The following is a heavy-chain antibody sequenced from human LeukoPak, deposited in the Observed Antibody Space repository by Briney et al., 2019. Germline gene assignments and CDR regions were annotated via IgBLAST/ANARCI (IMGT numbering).Heavy chain of an antibody. CDR3: ARETYCTDTSCPIGDHFDY. V-gene: IGHV3-21*01. D-gene: IGHD2-2*01. J-gene: IGHJ4*02. Sequence: GGSLRLSCAASGFTFSSYSMNWVRQAPGKGLEWVSSISSSSRYIYYADSMKGRFTISRDNAKNSLYLQMNSLRAEDTAVYYCARETYCTDTSCPIGDHFDYWGQGTLVTVSS. CDR1: GFTFSSYS. CDR2: ISSSSRYI.